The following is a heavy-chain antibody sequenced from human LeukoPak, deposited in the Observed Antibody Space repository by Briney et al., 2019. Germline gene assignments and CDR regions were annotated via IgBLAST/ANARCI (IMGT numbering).Heavy chain of an antibody. J-gene: IGHJ4*02. CDR3: ARVGYGPPFEY. CDR1: GFTFSNAW. CDR2: ISSSSGTI. V-gene: IGHV3-48*02. D-gene: IGHD5-18*01. Sequence: GGSLRLSCATSGFTFSNAWMNWVRQAPGKGLEWVSYISSSSGTIYYADSVKGRFTISRDNAKNSLYLQMSSLRDEDTAVYYCARVGYGPPFEYWGQGTLVTVSS.